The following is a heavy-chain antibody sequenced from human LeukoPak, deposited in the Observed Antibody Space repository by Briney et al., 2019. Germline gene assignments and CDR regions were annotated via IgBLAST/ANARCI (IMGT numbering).Heavy chain of an antibody. V-gene: IGHV3-23*01. D-gene: IGHD4-23*01. CDR1: GFTFSSYA. Sequence: PGGSLRLSCAASGFTFSSYAMSWVRQAPGKGLEWVSAISGSGGSTYYADSVKGRFTISRDNSKNTLYLQMNSLRAEDTAIYFCAKDSVVVTLWRFFDLWGRGTLVTVSS. CDR3: AKDSVVVTLWRFFDL. J-gene: IGHJ2*01. CDR2: ISGSGGST.